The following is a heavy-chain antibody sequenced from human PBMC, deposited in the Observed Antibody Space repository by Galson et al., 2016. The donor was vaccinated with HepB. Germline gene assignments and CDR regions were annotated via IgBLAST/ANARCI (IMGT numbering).Heavy chain of an antibody. CDR3: ARDRGIQLWSRDGFDY. CDR1: GLTFSDFY. J-gene: IGHJ4*02. D-gene: IGHD5-18*01. CDR2: ISSSSSYI. V-gene: IGHV3-11*06. Sequence: SLRLSCAASGLTFSDFYMSWIRQAPGKGLEWDSYISSSSSYIYYGDSLKGRFTISRDNAKNSLYLQMNSLRAEDTAVYYCARDRGIQLWSRDGFDYWGQGTLVTVSS.